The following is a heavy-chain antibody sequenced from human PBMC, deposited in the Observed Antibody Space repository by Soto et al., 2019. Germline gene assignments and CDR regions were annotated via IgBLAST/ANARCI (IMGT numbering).Heavy chain of an antibody. J-gene: IGHJ6*02. CDR1: RFTLSSYA. CDR3: AKDLSVVMVPRSESCTDV. Sequence: PGRTLRLASAASRFTLSSYAMPWVRQGPGKGLEWVAAISYDGSNKYYADSVKGRFTISRDNSKNTLYLQMNSLRAEDTAVYYWAKDLSVVMVPRSESCTDVCGPRTMGTV. V-gene: IGHV3-30*04. CDR2: ISYDGSNK. D-gene: IGHD2-8*01.